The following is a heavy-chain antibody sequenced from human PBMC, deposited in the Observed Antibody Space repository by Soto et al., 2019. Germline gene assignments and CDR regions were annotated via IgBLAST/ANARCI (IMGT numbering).Heavy chain of an antibody. J-gene: IGHJ5*02. CDR3: ARERPDGARLDP. Sequence: SETLYLTCTVSGGSISSGDYYWSWIRQPPGKGLEWIGYIYYSGSTYYNKSLKSRVTISVDTSKNQFSLKLSSVTAADTAVYYCARERPDGARLDPWGQGTLVTVSS. CDR2: IYYSGST. CDR1: GGSISSGDYY. V-gene: IGHV4-30-4*01. D-gene: IGHD6-6*01.